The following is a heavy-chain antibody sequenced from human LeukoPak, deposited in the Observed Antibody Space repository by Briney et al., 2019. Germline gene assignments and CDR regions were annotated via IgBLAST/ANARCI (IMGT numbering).Heavy chain of an antibody. CDR2: ISGSGGST. J-gene: IGHJ2*01. D-gene: IGHD3-22*01. Sequence: PGGSLRLSCAASGFTFSSYAMSWVRQAPGKGLEWVSAISGSGGSTYYADSVKSRFTISRDNSKNTLYLQMNSLRAEDTAVYYCAKDRHYYDSSGYYYWNFDLWGRGTLVTVSS. CDR1: GFTFSSYA. CDR3: AKDRHYYDSSGYYYWNFDL. V-gene: IGHV3-23*01.